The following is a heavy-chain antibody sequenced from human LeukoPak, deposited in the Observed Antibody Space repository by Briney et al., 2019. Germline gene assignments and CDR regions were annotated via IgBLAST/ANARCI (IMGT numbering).Heavy chain of an antibody. Sequence: GGSLRLSCSASEFTFSSFGMNWVRQAPGKGLEWVSYISSSSSTIYYADSVKGRFTISRDNSKNTLYLQMHSLRAEDTAVYYCAKESLRVVPSATFDYWGQGTLVTVSS. CDR2: ISSSSSTI. CDR1: EFTFSSFG. CDR3: AKESLRVVPSATFDY. J-gene: IGHJ4*02. D-gene: IGHD2-2*01. V-gene: IGHV3-48*01.